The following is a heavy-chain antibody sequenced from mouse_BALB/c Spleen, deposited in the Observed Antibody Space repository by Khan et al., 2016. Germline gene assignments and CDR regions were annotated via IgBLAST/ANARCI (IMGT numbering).Heavy chain of an antibody. Sequence: EVKLLESGGGLVQPGGSLKLSCAASGFDFSRYWMSWVRQAPGKGLEWIGEINPDSSTINYTPSLKDKFIISRDNAKNTLYLQMSKVRSEDTALXFCATLHYYGYMNYWGQGTTLTVSS. CDR2: INPDSSTI. J-gene: IGHJ2*01. D-gene: IGHD1-2*01. CDR3: ATLHYYGYMNY. CDR1: GFDFSRYW. V-gene: IGHV4-1*02.